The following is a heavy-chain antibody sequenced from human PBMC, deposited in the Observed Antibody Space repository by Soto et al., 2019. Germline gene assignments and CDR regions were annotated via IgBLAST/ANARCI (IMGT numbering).Heavy chain of an antibody. V-gene: IGHV1-69*01. Sequence: QVQLVQSGAEVKKPGSSVKVSCKASGGTFSSNGISWIRQAPGQGLEWMGGIIPMFGTTSYAQKFQGRVTIVADESTRTVDMELTSRTAEDTAIYYCAREFSGYDNNWFDPWGQGALVTVSS. CDR1: GGTFSSNG. D-gene: IGHD5-12*01. CDR3: AREFSGYDNNWFDP. CDR2: IIPMFGTT. J-gene: IGHJ5*02.